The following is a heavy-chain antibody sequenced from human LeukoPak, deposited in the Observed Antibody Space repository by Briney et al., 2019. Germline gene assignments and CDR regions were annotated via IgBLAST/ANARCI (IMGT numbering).Heavy chain of an antibody. J-gene: IGHJ3*02. CDR1: GDNVSRKSAA. CDR3: ARGAVGQHESKGDVFDI. V-gene: IGHV6-1*01. Sequence: SETLSLTLALSGDNVSRKSAALDLIRPFPSGRLEWPGKTYYRSKWYDDYAVSLKSRITINPDTSKNQFSLHLNAVTPEDTAVYYCARGAVGQHESKGDVFDIWGQGTMVTVSS. D-gene: IGHD1-1*01. CDR2: TYYRSKWYD.